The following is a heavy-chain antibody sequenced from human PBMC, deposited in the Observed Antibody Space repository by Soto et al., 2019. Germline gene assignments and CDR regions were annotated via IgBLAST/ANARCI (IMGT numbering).Heavy chain of an antibody. D-gene: IGHD3-22*01. V-gene: IGHV3-73*02. Sequence: EVQLVESGGGLVQPGGSLKLSCAASGFTFSGSAMHWVRQASGKGLEWVGRIRSKANNYARAYAASVKGRFTISRDDSKNTAYLQMNSLTSDDTAVYYCTRPNYYDTSGYYFPLGHWGQGTLVTVSS. CDR2: IRSKANNYAR. CDR1: GFTFSGSA. CDR3: TRPNYYDTSGYYFPLGH. J-gene: IGHJ1*01.